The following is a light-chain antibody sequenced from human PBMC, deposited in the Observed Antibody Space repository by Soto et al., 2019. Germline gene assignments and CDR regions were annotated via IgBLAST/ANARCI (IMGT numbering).Light chain of an antibody. CDR3: NSYTTHSTFV. CDR2: GVN. J-gene: IGLJ1*01. Sequence: QSALTQPASVSGSPGQSITISCAGTSSDVAGYNYVSWYQQHPGKAPKLMIYGVNNRPSGVSNRFSGSRSGNTASLTISGLQSEDEAEYYCNSYTTHSTFVFGTGTKLTVL. CDR1: SSDVAGYNY. V-gene: IGLV2-14*01.